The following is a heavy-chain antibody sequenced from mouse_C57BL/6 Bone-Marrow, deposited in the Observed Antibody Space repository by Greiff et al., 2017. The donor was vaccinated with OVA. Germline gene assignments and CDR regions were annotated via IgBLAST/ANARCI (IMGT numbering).Heavy chain of an antibody. Sequence: EVKLMESGGDLVKPGGSLKLSCAASGFTFSSYGMSWVRQTPDKRLEWVATISCGGSYTYYPDSVKGRFTLSRAHAKHTLDLHMSSLKSEDTAMDYCASATLAYWYFDVWGTGTTVTVSS. J-gene: IGHJ1*03. CDR2: ISCGGSYT. V-gene: IGHV5-6*01. D-gene: IGHD1-1*01. CDR3: ASATLAYWYFDV. CDR1: GFTFSSYG.